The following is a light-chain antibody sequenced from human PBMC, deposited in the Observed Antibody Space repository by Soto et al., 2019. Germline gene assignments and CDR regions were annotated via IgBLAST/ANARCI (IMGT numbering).Light chain of an antibody. Sequence: QSALTQPPSASGSPGQSVTISCTGSSSDVGGYNFVSWYQQHPGKAPKLMIYDVSERPSGVPDRFSGSKSGNTASLTVSGLQADDEAYYYCSSYAGTNIPVVFGGGTKVTVL. J-gene: IGLJ2*01. CDR2: DVS. CDR3: SSYAGTNIPVV. V-gene: IGLV2-8*01. CDR1: SSDVGGYNF.